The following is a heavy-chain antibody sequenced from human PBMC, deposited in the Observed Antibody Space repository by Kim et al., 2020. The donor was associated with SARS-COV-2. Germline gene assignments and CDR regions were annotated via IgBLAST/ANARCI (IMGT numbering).Heavy chain of an antibody. J-gene: IGHJ4*01. CDR3: ARWVGELFTAPRFDY. Sequence: SETLSLTCAVSGGSISSSNWWSCVRPPPGKGLWWVGKIYHRGNNNYKPSLKGRVTISIDKSKNPFSLKLSSVTAADTAVYYCARWVGELFTAPRFDYWG. V-gene: IGHV4-4*02. CDR2: IYHRGNN. D-gene: IGHD3-10*01. CDR1: GGSISSSNW.